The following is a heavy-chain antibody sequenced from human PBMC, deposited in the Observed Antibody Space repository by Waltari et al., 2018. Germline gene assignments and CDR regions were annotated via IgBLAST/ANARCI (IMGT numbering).Heavy chain of an antibody. J-gene: IGHJ4*01. Sequence: DVQLVESGGGLMQPGGSLRLSCAVSGFTLRSYNMNWVRQAPGKGLEWVPYISSGSETMYYADSGKGRFTIPRDKAQNSLYLEMNSLRGEDTAVYYCARVGPYSTSYYFDTWGQGTLVTVSS. CDR1: GFTLRSYN. CDR2: ISSGSETM. CDR3: ARVGPYSTSYYFDT. D-gene: IGHD6-13*01. V-gene: IGHV3-48*01.